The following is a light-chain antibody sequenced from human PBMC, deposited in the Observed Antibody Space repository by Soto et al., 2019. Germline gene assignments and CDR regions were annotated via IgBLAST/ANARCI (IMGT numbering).Light chain of an antibody. CDR3: SSYTYTTTLVI. J-gene: IGLJ2*01. V-gene: IGLV2-14*03. CDR1: SSDIGAHNY. CDR2: DVS. Sequence: QSALTQPASVSGSPGQSIAISCTGTSSDIGAHNYVSWYQQHPGKAPKLIIYDVSNRPSGVSTRFSGFKSGNTASLTISGRQAADEADYYCSSYTYTTTLVIFGGGTKVTVL.